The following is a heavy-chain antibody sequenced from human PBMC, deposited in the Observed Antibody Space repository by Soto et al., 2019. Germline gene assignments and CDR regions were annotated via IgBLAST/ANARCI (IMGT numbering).Heavy chain of an antibody. CDR3: TRGPRPSSVGTGAF. D-gene: IGHD3-10*01. J-gene: IGHJ4*02. CDR2: ISDDGSRA. CDR1: GFTFSMYW. Sequence: QAGGSRRLSCTASGFTFSMYWMHWVRQVPGKGPEWVSRISDDGSRADYADSVKGRFTISRDNAKNTLYLEMHVLRADDTAVYYCTRGPRPSSVGTGAFWGQGTPVTVSS. V-gene: IGHV3-74*01.